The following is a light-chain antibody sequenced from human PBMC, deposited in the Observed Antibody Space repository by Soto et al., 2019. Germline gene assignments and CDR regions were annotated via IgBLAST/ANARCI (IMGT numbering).Light chain of an antibody. CDR1: QDISHY. CDR3: QKYDRVPWT. J-gene: IGKJ1*01. Sequence: DIPMTQSPASLYASVGDTVTITCRASQDISHYLACYQKRPGKVPKLLIHTASILQSGVSSLFRASGSETDVTLTISSLQPEDVATHYYQKYDRVPWTFGRGTKVEIK. V-gene: IGKV1-27*01. CDR2: TAS.